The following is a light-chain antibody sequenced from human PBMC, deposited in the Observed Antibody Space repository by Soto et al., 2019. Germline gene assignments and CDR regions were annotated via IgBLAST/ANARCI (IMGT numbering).Light chain of an antibody. CDR2: EVT. J-gene: IGLJ3*02. CDR3: SSYTSSNSWV. V-gene: IGLV2-14*01. Sequence: QSVLTQPASVSGSPGQSITISCTGTSSDIGTYNYVSWYQQHPGAAPKLIIYEVTNRPSGVSAHFSGSKSGNAASLTISGLQAADEAHYYCSSYTSSNSWVFGGGTQLTVL. CDR1: SSDIGTYNY.